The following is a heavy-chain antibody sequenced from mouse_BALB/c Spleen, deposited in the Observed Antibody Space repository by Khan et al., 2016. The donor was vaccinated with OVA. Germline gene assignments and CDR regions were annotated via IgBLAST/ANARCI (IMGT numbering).Heavy chain of an antibody. D-gene: IGHD2-3*01. CDR1: GYSITSDYA. Sequence: VQLKESGPGLVKPSQSLSLTCTVTGYSITSDYAWNWIRQFPGNKLEWMGFISSSGSTNYNPALKSLTSITRDTSKNQFFLQLNSVTTEDTATYYCARDGSRYNYAMDYWGQGTSVTVSS. CDR2: ISSSGST. J-gene: IGHJ4*01. V-gene: IGHV3-2*02. CDR3: ARDGSRYNYAMDY.